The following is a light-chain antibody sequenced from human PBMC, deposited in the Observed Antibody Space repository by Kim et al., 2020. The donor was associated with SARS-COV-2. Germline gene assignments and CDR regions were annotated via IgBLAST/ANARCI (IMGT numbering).Light chain of an antibody. CDR1: NLGNKY. V-gene: IGLV3-1*01. CDR2: HDN. CDR3: QAWDSVSYVA. J-gene: IGLJ2*01. Sequence: SPGQTASLTCSGENLGNKYVAWYQQKAGQSPMLVMYHDNRRPSGIPERFSGSNSGSTATLTISETQSMDEADYYCQAWDSVSYVAFGGGTQLTVL.